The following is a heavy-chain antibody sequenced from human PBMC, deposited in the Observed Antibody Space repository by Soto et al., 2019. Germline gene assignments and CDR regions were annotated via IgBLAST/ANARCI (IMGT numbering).Heavy chain of an antibody. J-gene: IGHJ3*02. Sequence: QVQLQESGPGLVKPSETLSLTCTVSGGSISSYYWSWIRQPPGKGLEWIGYIYYSGSTNYDPSLKSRVTISVDTSKNHFSLKLSSVTAADTAVYYCARQSLLWFGELSAFDIWGQGTMVTVSS. CDR3: ARQSLLWFGELSAFDI. D-gene: IGHD3-10*01. CDR2: IYYSGST. CDR1: GGSISSYY. V-gene: IGHV4-59*08.